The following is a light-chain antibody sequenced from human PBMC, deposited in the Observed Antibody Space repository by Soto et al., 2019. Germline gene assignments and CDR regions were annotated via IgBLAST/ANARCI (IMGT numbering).Light chain of an antibody. J-gene: IGLJ1*01. CDR2: SNN. CDR1: SSNIGGYY. V-gene: IGLV1-47*02. Sequence: QLVLTQPPSASGTPGQRVTISCSGSSSNIGGYYVYWYQQLPGTAPRLLIYSNNRRPSGVPDRFSGSKSGTSASLAISGLRSEDEADYYCAAWDDSLSGPVFGTGSKLTVL. CDR3: AAWDDSLSGPV.